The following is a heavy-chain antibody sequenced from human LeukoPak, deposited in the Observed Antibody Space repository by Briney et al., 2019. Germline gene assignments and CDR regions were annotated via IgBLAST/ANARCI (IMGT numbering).Heavy chain of an antibody. CDR2: IYHSGST. V-gene: IGHV4-38-2*02. CDR1: GYSISSGYY. D-gene: IGHD6-13*01. J-gene: IGHJ5*02. CDR3: ARAGSSWYGFALNWFDP. Sequence: SETLSLTCTVSGYSISSGYYWGWIRQPPGKGLEWIGSIYHSGSTYYNPSLKSRVTISVDTSKSQFSLKLSSVTAADTAVYYCARAGSSWYGFALNWFDPWGQGTLVTVSS.